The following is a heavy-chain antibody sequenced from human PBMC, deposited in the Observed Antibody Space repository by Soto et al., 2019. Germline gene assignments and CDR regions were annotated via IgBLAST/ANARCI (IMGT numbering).Heavy chain of an antibody. CDR3: AKSQTYCSGGSCYHNWFGP. J-gene: IGHJ5*02. D-gene: IGHD2-15*01. CDR1: GYTFTSYA. Sequence: ASVKVSCKASGYTFTSYAMHWVRQAPGQRLEWMGWINAGNGNTKYSRKFQCRVTITRDTSASTAYMELSNLRSEDTAVYYCAKSQTYCSGGSCYHNWFGPRGQGTLVTVSS. CDR2: INAGNGNT. V-gene: IGHV1-3*01.